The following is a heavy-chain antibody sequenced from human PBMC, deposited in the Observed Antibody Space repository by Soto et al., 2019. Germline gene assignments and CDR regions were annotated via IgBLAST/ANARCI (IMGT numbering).Heavy chain of an antibody. Sequence: ASVKVSCKASGYTFTSYGISWVRQAPGQGLEWMGWISAYNGNTNYAQKLQGRVTMTTDTSTSTAYMELRSLRSDDTAVYYCASTDTDIADRSCYYPPVDVWGQGTTVTVSS. CDR2: ISAYNGNT. CDR3: ASTDTDIADRSCYYPPVDV. J-gene: IGHJ6*02. V-gene: IGHV1-18*01. D-gene: IGHD3-22*01. CDR1: GYTFTSYG.